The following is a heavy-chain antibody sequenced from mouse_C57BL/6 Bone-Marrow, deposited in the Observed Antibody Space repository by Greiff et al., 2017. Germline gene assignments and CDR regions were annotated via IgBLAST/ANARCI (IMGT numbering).Heavy chain of an antibody. CDR3: TRSLSQATSFAY. CDR1: GFTFSDAW. J-gene: IGHJ3*01. CDR2: IRNKANNHAT. V-gene: IGHV6-6*01. D-gene: IGHD3-2*02. Sequence: DVMLVESGGGLVQPGGSMKLSCAASGFTFSDAWMDWVRQSPEKGLEWVAEIRNKANNHATYYAESVKGRFTISRDDSKSSVYLQMNSLRAEDTCIYYCTRSLSQATSFAYWGQGTLVTVSA.